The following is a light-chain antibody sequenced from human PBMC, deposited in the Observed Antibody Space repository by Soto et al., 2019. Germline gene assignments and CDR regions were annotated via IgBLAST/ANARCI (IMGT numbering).Light chain of an antibody. Sequence: SSHRMNAWLAFYQQKPGKAPKLLLYAASSLQSGVPSRFSGSRSGTEFTLTISSLQPEDFAAYYCRERYSNPSVTFGPGTKVAI. CDR3: RERYSNPSVT. CDR2: AAS. V-gene: IGKV1-39*01. J-gene: IGKJ3*01. CDR1: HRMNAW.